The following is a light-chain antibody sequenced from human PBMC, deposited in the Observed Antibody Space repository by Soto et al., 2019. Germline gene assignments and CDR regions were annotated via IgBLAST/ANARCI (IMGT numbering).Light chain of an antibody. V-gene: IGLV7-46*01. J-gene: IGLJ2*01. CDR1: TGPVTSGHY. CDR2: DAN. Sequence: QTVVSQEPSLTVSPGGTVTLTCGSTTGPVTSGHYPFWFQQKPGQAPRTLIYDANNKYSWTPARFSGSLLGGKAALTLSGAQPEDEAEYYCLLSYSGARPVVFGGGTKLTVL. CDR3: LLSYSGARPVV.